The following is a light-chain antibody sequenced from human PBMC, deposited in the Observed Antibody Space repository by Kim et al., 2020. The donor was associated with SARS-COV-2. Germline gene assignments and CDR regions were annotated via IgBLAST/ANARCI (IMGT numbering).Light chain of an antibody. CDR3: QQYDSSPPYT. J-gene: IGKJ2*01. V-gene: IGKV3-20*01. CDR1: QSVSRSY. Sequence: SPGERATLSCRASQSVSRSYLAWYQQRPGQAPRLLIYGASSRATGIPDRFSGSGSGTDFTLTISRLEPEDFAVYYCQQYDSSPPYTFGQGTKLEI. CDR2: GAS.